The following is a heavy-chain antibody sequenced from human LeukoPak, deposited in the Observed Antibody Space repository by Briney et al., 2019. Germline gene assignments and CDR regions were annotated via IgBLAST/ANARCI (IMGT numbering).Heavy chain of an antibody. D-gene: IGHD6-19*01. CDR3: ARDPYSSGFYYFDY. Sequence: SETLSLTCTVSGDSISGHYWSWIRQPPGKGLEWIGYIHYSGSTNYNPSLKSRVTISVDTSKKQFSLKLSSVTAADTAVYYCARDPYSSGFYYFDYWGQGTLVTVSS. J-gene: IGHJ4*02. V-gene: IGHV4-59*11. CDR2: IHYSGST. CDR1: GDSISGHY.